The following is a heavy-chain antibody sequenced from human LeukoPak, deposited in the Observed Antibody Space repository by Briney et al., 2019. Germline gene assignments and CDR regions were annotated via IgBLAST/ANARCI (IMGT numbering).Heavy chain of an antibody. J-gene: IGHJ4*02. CDR2: INQDGGER. V-gene: IGHV3-7*03. Sequence: GGSLRLSCAASGFTFSSSWMHWVRQAPGKGLEWVANINQDGGERYYVDSVKGRFTISRDNAKNSLYLQMNSLRVEDTAVYYCAKEGRSLQTYWGQGTLVTVSS. CDR3: AKEGRSLQTY. D-gene: IGHD5-24*01. CDR1: GFTFSSSW.